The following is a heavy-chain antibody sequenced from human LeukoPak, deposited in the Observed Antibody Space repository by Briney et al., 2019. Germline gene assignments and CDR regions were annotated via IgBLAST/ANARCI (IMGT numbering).Heavy chain of an antibody. CDR2: IRYDESKT. J-gene: IGHJ5*02. CDR1: GFSFEAYG. CDR3: AKDVQGYNYDLYFYDH. D-gene: IGHD3-16*01. V-gene: IGHV3-30*02. Sequence: GGSLRLSCAASGFSFEAYGMHWVRRAHGKGLEWLAFIRYDESKTYYADSIKGRFTIARDNSRNTVSLQMNSLRPEDTAIYYCAKDVQGYNYDLYFYDHWGQGTLVIVSS.